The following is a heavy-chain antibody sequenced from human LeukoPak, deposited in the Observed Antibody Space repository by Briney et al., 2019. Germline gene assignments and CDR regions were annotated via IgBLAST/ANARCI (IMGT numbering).Heavy chain of an antibody. D-gene: IGHD6-13*01. CDR3: ARLDRIAAAAY. CDR2: ISSSSSYI. CDR1: GFTFSIYS. V-gene: IGHV3-21*01. Sequence: GGSLRLSCAASGFTFSIYSMNWVRQAPGKGLEWVSSISSSSSYIYYADSVKGRFTISRDNAKNSLYLQMNSLRAEDTAVYYCARLDRIAAAAYWGQGTLVTVSS. J-gene: IGHJ4*02.